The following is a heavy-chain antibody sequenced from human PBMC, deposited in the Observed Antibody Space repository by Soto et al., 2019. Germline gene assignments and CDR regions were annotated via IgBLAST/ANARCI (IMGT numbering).Heavy chain of an antibody. CDR2: ISSDGSNR. J-gene: IGHJ4*02. CDR1: GFTFSDYA. D-gene: IGHD1-26*01. Sequence: GGSLRLSCAASGFTFSDYALHWVRQAPGKGLEWVTVISSDGSNRYYADSVKGRFTISRDNSKNTLYLQMSSLRAEDTAVYYCVRTIGGSSRRFFDYWGQGTLVTVSS. V-gene: IGHV3-30*14. CDR3: VRTIGGSSRRFFDY.